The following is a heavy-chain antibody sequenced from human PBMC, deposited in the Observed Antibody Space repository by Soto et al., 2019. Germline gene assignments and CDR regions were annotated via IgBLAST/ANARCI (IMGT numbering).Heavy chain of an antibody. J-gene: IGHJ6*02. Sequence: ASVKVSCKASGYTFTSYYMHWVRQAPGQGLEWMGIINPSGGSTSYAQKFQGRVTMTRDTSTSTVHMELSSLRSEDTAVYYCARNIAARPGYYYYYGMDVWGQGTTVTVSS. V-gene: IGHV1-46*01. CDR3: ARNIAARPGYYYYYGMDV. D-gene: IGHD6-6*01. CDR2: INPSGGST. CDR1: GYTFTSYY.